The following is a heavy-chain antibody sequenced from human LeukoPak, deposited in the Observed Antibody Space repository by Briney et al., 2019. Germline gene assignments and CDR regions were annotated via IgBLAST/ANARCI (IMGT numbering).Heavy chain of an antibody. CDR2: INSDGSTI. CDR1: GFIFSSTR. V-gene: IGHV3-74*01. J-gene: IGHJ4*02. Sequence: GGSLRLSCAGSGFIFSSTRMHWVRQAPGEGLVWVSRINSDGSTINYADSVKGRLTISRDNAKNTLYLQMNSLRVEDTALYFCATAGNYRFDYWGQGTLVTVSS. D-gene: IGHD1-7*01. CDR3: ATAGNYRFDY.